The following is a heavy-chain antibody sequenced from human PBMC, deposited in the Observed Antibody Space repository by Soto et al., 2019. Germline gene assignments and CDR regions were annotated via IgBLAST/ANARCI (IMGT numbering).Heavy chain of an antibody. CDR1: GYTVTSYG. J-gene: IGHJ6*02. CDR3: ARDGGWIAAAGDYYYGMDV. CDR2: ISAYNGNT. V-gene: IGHV1-18*01. Sequence: ASVKVTCKASGYTVTSYGISWVRQAPGQGLEWMGWISAYNGNTNYAQKLQGRVTMTTDTSTSTAYMELRSLRSEDTAVYYCARDGGWIAAAGDYYYGMDVWGQGTTVTVSS. D-gene: IGHD6-13*01.